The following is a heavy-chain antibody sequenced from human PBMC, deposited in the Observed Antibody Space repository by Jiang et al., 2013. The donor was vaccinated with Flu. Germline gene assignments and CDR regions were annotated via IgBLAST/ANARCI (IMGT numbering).Heavy chain of an antibody. J-gene: IGHJ4*02. CDR2: IHYGGST. D-gene: IGHD3-22*01. CDR3: ARRNSGIGYYLSIDS. Sequence: GLVKPSETLSLTCTVSGGSVSSGSCYWSWIRQPPGKGLEWIGYIHYGGSTNYNPSLKSRVTISLDTSKNQFSLRLSSVTAADTAVYYCARRNSGIGYYLSIDSWGQGTLVTVSS. CDR1: GGSVSSGSCY. V-gene: IGHV4-61*01.